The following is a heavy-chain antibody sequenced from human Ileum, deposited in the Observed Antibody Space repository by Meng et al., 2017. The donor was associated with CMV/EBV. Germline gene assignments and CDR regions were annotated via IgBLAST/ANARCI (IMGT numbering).Heavy chain of an antibody. J-gene: IGHJ4*02. D-gene: IGHD3-3*01. CDR2: IIPIFGTA. CDR1: GGTFSSYA. Sequence: SGGTFSSYAISLVRQAPGQGLEWMGGIIPIFGTANYAQKFQGRVTITTDESTSTAYMELSSLRSEDTAVYYCARGRMEWSRGGVFDYWGQGTLVTVSS. CDR3: ARGRMEWSRGGVFDY. V-gene: IGHV1-69*05.